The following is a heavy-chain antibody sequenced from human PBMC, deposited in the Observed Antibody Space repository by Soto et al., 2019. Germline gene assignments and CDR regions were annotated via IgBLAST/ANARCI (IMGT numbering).Heavy chain of an antibody. CDR1: GGSFSGYY. CDR2: INHSGST. CDR3: ARGSSRNFDY. Sequence: SETLSLTCAVYGGSFSGYYWSWIRQPPGKGLEWIGEINHSGSTNYNPSLKSRVTISVDTSKNQFSLKLSSVTAADTAVYYCARGSSRNFDYWGQGTLVTVSS. V-gene: IGHV4-34*01. D-gene: IGHD6-13*01. J-gene: IGHJ4*02.